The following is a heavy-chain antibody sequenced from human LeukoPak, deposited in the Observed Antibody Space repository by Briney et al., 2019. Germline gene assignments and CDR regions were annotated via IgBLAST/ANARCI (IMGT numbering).Heavy chain of an antibody. CDR2: INPNSGGT. D-gene: IGHD6-19*01. V-gene: IGHV1-2*02. Sequence: ASVKVSCKASGYTFTSYDINWVRQATGQGLEWMGWINPNSGGTNYAQKFQGRVTMTRDTSISTAYMELSRLRSDDTAVYYCATDSSGWRTDAFDIWGQGTMVTVSS. CDR3: ATDSSGWRTDAFDI. J-gene: IGHJ3*02. CDR1: GYTFTSYD.